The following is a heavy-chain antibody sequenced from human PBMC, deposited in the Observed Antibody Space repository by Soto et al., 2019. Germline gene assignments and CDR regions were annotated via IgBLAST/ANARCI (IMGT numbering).Heavy chain of an antibody. V-gene: IGHV3-48*03. CDR3: ARAQWLADDAFDI. D-gene: IGHD6-19*01. Sequence: PGGSLRLSCTASGFTFSSYEMTWVRQAPGKGLEWISYITSGGTTYYADSAKGRFTISRDNAKNTLYLQMNSLRPEDTAVYYCARAQWLADDAFDIWGHGTMVTVSS. J-gene: IGHJ3*02. CDR2: ITSGGTT. CDR1: GFTFSSYE.